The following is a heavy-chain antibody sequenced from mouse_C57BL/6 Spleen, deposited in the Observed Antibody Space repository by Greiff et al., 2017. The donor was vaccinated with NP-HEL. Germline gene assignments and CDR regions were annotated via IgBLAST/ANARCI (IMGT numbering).Heavy chain of an antibody. CDR1: GYAFSSSW. Sequence: VQLQESGPELVKPGASVKISCKASGYAFSSSWMNWVKQRPGKGLEWIGRIYPGDGDTNYNGKFKGKATLTADKSSSTAYMQLSSLTSEDSAVYFCARFDYDDGGADDWGQGTTLTVSS. CDR3: ARFDYDDGGADD. J-gene: IGHJ2*01. V-gene: IGHV1-82*01. D-gene: IGHD2-4*01. CDR2: IYPGDGDT.